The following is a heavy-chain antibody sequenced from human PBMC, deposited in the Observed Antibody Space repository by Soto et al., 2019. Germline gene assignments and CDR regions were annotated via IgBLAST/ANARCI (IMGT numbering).Heavy chain of an antibody. Sequence: SETLSLTCTVSGGSISSGDYYWSWIRQPPGKGLEWIGYIYYSGSTYYNPSLKSRVTISVDTSKNQLYLKLSSVTAEDTAVYYCARDNRYDSSGYSDYWGQGNLVTVSS. V-gene: IGHV4-30-4*01. J-gene: IGHJ4*02. D-gene: IGHD3-22*01. CDR2: IYYSGST. CDR3: ARDNRYDSSGYSDY. CDR1: GGSISSGDYY.